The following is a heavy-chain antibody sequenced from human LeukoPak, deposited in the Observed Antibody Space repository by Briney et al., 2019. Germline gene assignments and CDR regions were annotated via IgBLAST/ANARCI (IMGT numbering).Heavy chain of an antibody. V-gene: IGHV3-43D*03. J-gene: IGHJ5*02. CDR1: GFTFSSYA. D-gene: IGHD2-15*01. CDR3: AKDGVVAALGDNWFDP. Sequence: GGSLRLSCAASGFTFSSYAMHWVRQAPGKGLEWVSLISWNGASTYYADSVKGRFTISRDNSKNSLYLQMNSLRAEDTAFYYCAKDGVVAALGDNWFDPWSQGTLVTVSS. CDR2: ISWNGAST.